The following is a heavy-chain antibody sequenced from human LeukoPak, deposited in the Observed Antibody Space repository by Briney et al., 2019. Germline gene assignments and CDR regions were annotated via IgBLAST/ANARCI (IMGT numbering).Heavy chain of an antibody. CDR1: GFTFSNFI. D-gene: IGHD3-16*01. CDR3: AKIQDWGRPSYFDY. V-gene: IGHV3-48*01. CDR2: IGNGNSPI. J-gene: IGHJ4*02. Sequence: GGSLRLSCAASGFTFSNFIMNWVRQAPGKGLEWVSYIGNGNSPIYYADSVKGRFTISRDNSQNTLYLQMSSLRAEDTAAYYCAKIQDWGRPSYFDYWGQGTLVTVSS.